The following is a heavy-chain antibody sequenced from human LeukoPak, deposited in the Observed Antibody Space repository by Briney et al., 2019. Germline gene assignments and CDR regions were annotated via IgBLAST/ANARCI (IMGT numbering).Heavy chain of an antibody. CDR3: ARTVGATGAFDI. CDR1: GYTFINYG. CDR2: ISAYTGST. J-gene: IGHJ3*02. Sequence: ASVKVSCKASGYTFINYGRTWVRQAPGQGFEWMGWISAYTGSTNYAQKLQGRVTMPTDPSTSTAYMDLRSLRSDDTAVYYCARTVGATGAFDIWGQGTMVIVSS. V-gene: IGHV1-18*01. D-gene: IGHD1-26*01.